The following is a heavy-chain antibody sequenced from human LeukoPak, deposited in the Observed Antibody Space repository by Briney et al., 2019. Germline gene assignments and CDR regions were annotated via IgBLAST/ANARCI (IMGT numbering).Heavy chain of an antibody. CDR2: IDPSDSYT. D-gene: IGHD3-10*01. J-gene: IGHJ5*02. CDR3: ARHPLPMVRGVTRDQYNWFDP. Sequence: SWIRQPPGKGLEWMGRIDPSDSYTNYSPSFQGHVTISADKSISTAYLQWSSLKASDTAMYYCARHPLPMVRGVTRDQYNWFDPWGQGTLVTVSS. V-gene: IGHV5-10-1*01.